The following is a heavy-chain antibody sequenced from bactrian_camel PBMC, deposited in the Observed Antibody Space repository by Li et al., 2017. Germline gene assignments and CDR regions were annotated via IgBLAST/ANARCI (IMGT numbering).Heavy chain of an antibody. Sequence: VQLVESGGGSVQAGGSLKLSCQASRYIDIDCQMGWYRQVPGKEREGVAAFESDGSSTYAESVKGRFTISKANARNVIYLHMENLKPDDTAMYYCVADSWRCEWFDDYKNWGQGTQVTV. CDR3: VADSWRCEWFDDYKN. V-gene: IGHV3S53*01. D-gene: IGHD2*01. J-gene: IGHJ4*01. CDR1: RYIDIDCQ. CDR2: FESDGSS.